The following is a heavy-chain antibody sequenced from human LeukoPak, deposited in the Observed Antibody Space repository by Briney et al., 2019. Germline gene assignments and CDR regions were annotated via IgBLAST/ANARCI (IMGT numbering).Heavy chain of an antibody. D-gene: IGHD1-14*01. J-gene: IGHJ6*03. CDR3: ARDRKYYYHMDV. CDR2: IDHSGST. V-gene: IGHV4-34*01. Sequence: NPSETLSLTCAVYGGSFSDFYWSWIRQPPGKGLEWIGEIDHSGSTNYNPSLKSRVSISVDTSQNQFSLKLSSLTAADTAVYYCARDRKYYYHMDVWGKGTTVTVSS. CDR1: GGSFSDFY.